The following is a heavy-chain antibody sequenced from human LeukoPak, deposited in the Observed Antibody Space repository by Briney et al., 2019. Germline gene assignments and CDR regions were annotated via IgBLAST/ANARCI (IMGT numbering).Heavy chain of an antibody. CDR1: GGSISRYY. CDR2: IYYRGST. Sequence: SETLSLTCTVSGGSISRYYWSWIRQPPGKGLEWIGYIYYRGSTNYNPSLKSRATISVDTPKNQFSLKVSSVTAADTAVYYCARLPGFRDAFDIWGQGTMVTVSS. V-gene: IGHV4-59*08. J-gene: IGHJ3*02. CDR3: ARLPGFRDAFDI.